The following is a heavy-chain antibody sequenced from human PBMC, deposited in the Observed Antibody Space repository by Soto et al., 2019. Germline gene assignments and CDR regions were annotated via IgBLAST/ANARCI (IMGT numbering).Heavy chain of an antibody. CDR3: ARRGPTGVRFLEWLNYAFDI. Sequence: PGESLKISCKGSGYSFTIYWIGWVRQMPGKGLEWMGIIYPGDSDARYSPSFQGQVTISADKSISTAYLQWSSLKASDTAMYYCARRGPTGVRFLEWLNYAFDIWGQGTMVTVSS. CDR1: GYSFTIYW. CDR2: IYPGDSDA. D-gene: IGHD3-3*01. J-gene: IGHJ3*02. V-gene: IGHV5-51*01.